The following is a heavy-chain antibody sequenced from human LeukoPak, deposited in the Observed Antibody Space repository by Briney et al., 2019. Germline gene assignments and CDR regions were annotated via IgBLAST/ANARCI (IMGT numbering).Heavy chain of an antibody. CDR3: ARDADQSWSGYPIYAFDI. D-gene: IGHD3-3*01. J-gene: IGHJ3*02. V-gene: IGHV4-61*02. CDR2: IYTSGGT. CDR1: GGSISSGSYY. Sequence: PSGTLSLTCTVSGGSISSGSYYWSWIRQPAGKGLEWIGRIYTSGGTNYNPSLKSRVSISLDTSKNQFSLKLSSLTAADTAVYYCARDADQSWSGYPIYAFDIWGQGTMVTVSS.